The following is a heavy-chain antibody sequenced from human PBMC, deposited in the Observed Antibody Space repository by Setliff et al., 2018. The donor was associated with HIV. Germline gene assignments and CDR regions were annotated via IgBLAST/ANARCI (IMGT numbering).Heavy chain of an antibody. J-gene: IGHJ6*03. D-gene: IGHD6-19*01. CDR1: GYTFTSYG. CDR3: ARVQTMAVAGTQYYYMDV. Sequence: ASVKVSCKASGYTFTSYGISWVRQAPGQGLEWMGWISGYNGNTNFAQKLQGRVTMTTDTSTSTAYMELSSLISEDTAVYYCARVQTMAVAGTQYYYMDVWGKGTTVTVSS. CDR2: ISGYNGNT. V-gene: IGHV1-18*01.